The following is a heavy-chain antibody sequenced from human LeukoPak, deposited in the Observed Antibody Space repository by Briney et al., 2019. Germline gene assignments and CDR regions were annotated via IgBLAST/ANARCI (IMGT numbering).Heavy chain of an antibody. D-gene: IGHD3-16*01. CDR1: GFTFSSYV. CDR3: ASRGGSLPSDYYYYYMDV. J-gene: IGHJ6*03. Sequence: PGGSLRLSCAASGFTFSSYVMHWVRQAPGKGLEWVAIISYDGSNEYYADSVKGRFTISRDNAKNSLYLQMNSLRAEDTAVYYCASRGGSLPSDYYYYYMDVWGKGTTVTVSS. V-gene: IGHV3-30*04. CDR2: ISYDGSNE.